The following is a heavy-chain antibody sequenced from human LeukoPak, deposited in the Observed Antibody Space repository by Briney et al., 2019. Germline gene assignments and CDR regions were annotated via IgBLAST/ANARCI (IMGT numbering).Heavy chain of an antibody. CDR3: ARDSRKGGYYSEF. V-gene: IGHV3-48*03. CDR1: GFAFSNYE. J-gene: IGHJ4*02. Sequence: GGSLRLSCAASGFAFSNYEMIWVRQAPGKEPEWVSYISSSGGLTYYADSVKGRFTISRDNAKNLLHLQMNSLRAEDTAVYFCARDSRKGGYYSEFWGQGTVVIVSS. D-gene: IGHD3-22*01. CDR2: ISSSGGLT.